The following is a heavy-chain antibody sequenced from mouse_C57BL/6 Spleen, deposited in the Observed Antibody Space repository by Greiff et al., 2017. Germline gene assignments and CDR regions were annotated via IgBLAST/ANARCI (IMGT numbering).Heavy chain of an antibody. J-gene: IGHJ2*01. CDR1: GFSLSTSGMG. CDR2: IYWDDDK. CDR3: ARREYGNEGYFDY. V-gene: IGHV8-12*01. Sequence: QVTLNVSGPGILQSSQTLSLTCSFSGFSLSTSGMGVSWIRQPSGKGLEWLAHIYWDDDKRYNPSLKSRLTISKDTSRNQVFLKITSVDTADPATYYCARREYGNEGYFDYWGQGTTLTVSS. D-gene: IGHD2-10*02.